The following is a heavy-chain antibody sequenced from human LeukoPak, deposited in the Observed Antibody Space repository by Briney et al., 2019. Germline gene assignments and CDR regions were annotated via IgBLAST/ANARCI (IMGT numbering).Heavy chain of an antibody. J-gene: IGHJ4*02. CDR1: GFTFRSYS. CDR3: ARQLDS. CDR2: ISGSGTSI. Sequence: GGSPRLSCAASGFTFRSYSMTWVRQAPGKGLEWVSYISGSGTSIYYAGSVKGRFTISRDNAKNSLYLQMHSLRAEDTAVYFCARQLDSWGQGTLVTVSS. V-gene: IGHV3-48*01.